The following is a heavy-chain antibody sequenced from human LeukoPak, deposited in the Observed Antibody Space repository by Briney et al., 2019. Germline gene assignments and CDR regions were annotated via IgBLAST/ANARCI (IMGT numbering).Heavy chain of an antibody. V-gene: IGHV4-34*01. D-gene: IGHD6-13*01. CDR3: AKTAGYSSSWSPNPHRRDAFDI. Sequence: AETLSLTCAVYGGSFSGYYWSWIRQPPGKGLEWIGEINHSGSTNYNPSLKSRVTISVDTSKNQFSLKLSSVTAADTAVYYCAKTAGYSSSWSPNPHRRDAFDIWGQGTMVTVSS. CDR2: INHSGST. J-gene: IGHJ3*02. CDR1: GGSFSGYY.